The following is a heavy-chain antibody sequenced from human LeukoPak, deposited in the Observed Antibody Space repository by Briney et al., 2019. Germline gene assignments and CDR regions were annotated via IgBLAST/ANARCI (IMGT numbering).Heavy chain of an antibody. CDR2: INPNSGGT. V-gene: IGHV1-2*06. CDR3: ASERRVVPADPIEYYYYYMDV. CDR1: GYTFTGYY. J-gene: IGHJ6*03. D-gene: IGHD2-2*01. Sequence: GASVKVSCKASGYTFTGYYMHWVRQAPGQGLEWMGRINPNSGGTNYAQKFQGRVTMTRDTSISTAYMELSRLRSDDTAVYYCASERRVVPADPIEYYYYYMDVWGKGTTVTVSS.